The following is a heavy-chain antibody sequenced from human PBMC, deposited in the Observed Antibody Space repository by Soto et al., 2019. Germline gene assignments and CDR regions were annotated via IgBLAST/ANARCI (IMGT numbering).Heavy chain of an antibody. Sequence: QVQLVQSGGEVKKPGASVTVSCKASGYTFINYHITWVRQAPGQGLEWMAWINTYNGMTDYAQRFKGRVTMTRDTSTSTAYMELRTLGSDDTAVYFCAKSPGGEMATDWGQGTLVTVSS. CDR3: AKSPGGEMATD. J-gene: IGHJ4*02. CDR1: GYTFINYH. CDR2: INTYNGMT. V-gene: IGHV1-18*01. D-gene: IGHD5-12*01.